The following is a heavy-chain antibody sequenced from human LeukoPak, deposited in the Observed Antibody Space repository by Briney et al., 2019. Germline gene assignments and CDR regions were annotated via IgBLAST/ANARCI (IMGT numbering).Heavy chain of an antibody. Sequence: GESLKISCKGSGYSFTSYWIGWVRQMPGKVVEWMGIIYPGDSDNRYSPSFQGQVTISADKSISTAYLQWSSLKASDTAMYYCARPSAWGSPWRFDYWGQGTLVTVSS. D-gene: IGHD7-27*01. J-gene: IGHJ4*02. CDR2: IYPGDSDN. CDR1: GYSFTSYW. CDR3: ARPSAWGSPWRFDY. V-gene: IGHV5-51*01.